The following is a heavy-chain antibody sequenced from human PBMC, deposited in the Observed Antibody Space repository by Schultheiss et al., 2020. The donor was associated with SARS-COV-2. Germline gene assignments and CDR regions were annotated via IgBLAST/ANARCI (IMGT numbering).Heavy chain of an antibody. V-gene: IGHV3-30*07. J-gene: IGHJ4*02. D-gene: IGHD3-22*01. CDR1: GFTFSSYA. Sequence: GGSLRLSCAASGFTFSSYAMHWVRQAPGKGLEWVAVISYDGSNKYYADSVKGRFTISRDNSKNTLYLQMNSLKTEDTAVYYCTTDSLNEGNGGAMIVVVTIDYWGQGTLVTVSS. CDR3: TTDSLNEGNGGAMIVVVTIDY. CDR2: ISYDGSNK.